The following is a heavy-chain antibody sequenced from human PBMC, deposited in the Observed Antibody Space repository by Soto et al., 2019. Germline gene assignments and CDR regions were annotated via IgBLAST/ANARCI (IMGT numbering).Heavy chain of an antibody. J-gene: IGHJ6*02. D-gene: IGHD6-13*01. CDR3: ASAQASIAAASYGMDV. V-gene: IGHV4-34*01. CDR1: GGSFSGYY. CDR2: INHSGST. Sequence: SETLSLTCAVYGGSFSGYYWSWIRKPPGRGLEWIGEINHSGSTNYNPSLKSRVTISVDTSKNQFSLKLSSVTAADTAVYYCASAQASIAAASYGMDVWGQGTTVTVSS.